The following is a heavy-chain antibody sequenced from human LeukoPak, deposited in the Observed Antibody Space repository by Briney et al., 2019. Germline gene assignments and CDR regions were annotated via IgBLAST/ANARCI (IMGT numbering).Heavy chain of an antibody. Sequence: ASVTVSCKASGYTFTSYGISWVRQAPGQGLEWMGWISAYNGNTNYAQKLQGRVTMTTDTSTSTAYMELRSLRSDDTAVYYCARDRSSGYFTFESYNWFDPWGQGTLVTVSS. J-gene: IGHJ5*02. CDR2: ISAYNGNT. D-gene: IGHD3-16*01. CDR3: ARDRSSGYFTFESYNWFDP. V-gene: IGHV1-18*01. CDR1: GYTFTSYG.